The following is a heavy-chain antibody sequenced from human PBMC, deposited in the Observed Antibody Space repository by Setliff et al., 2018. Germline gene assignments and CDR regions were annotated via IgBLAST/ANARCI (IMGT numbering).Heavy chain of an antibody. V-gene: IGHV4-59*11. J-gene: IGHJ6*03. D-gene: IGHD1-26*01. Sequence: SETLSLTCIVSGGSIRSHNWSWIRQPPGKGLEWIGYIYYSGSTNYNPSLKSRVTMSVDTSKNQFSLKLSSVTAADTAVYYCATRKSSGRLYYMDVWGKGTTVTVSS. CDR2: IYYSGST. CDR1: GGSIRSHN. CDR3: ATRKSSGRLYYMDV.